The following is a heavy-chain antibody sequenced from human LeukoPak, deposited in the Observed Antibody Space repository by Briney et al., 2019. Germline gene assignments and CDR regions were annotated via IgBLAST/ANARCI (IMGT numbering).Heavy chain of an antibody. CDR1: GGSISSGSYY. J-gene: IGHJ6*02. CDR3: AREDVAGGSGSNYYYYYGADV. CDR2: IYTSGST. D-gene: IGHD3-10*01. Sequence: SETLSLTCTVSGGSISSGSYYWSWIRQPAGKGLEWIGRIYTSGSTNYNPSLKSRVTISVDTSKNQFSLKLSSVTAADTAVYYCAREDVAGGSGSNYYYYYGADVWGQGTTVTVSS. V-gene: IGHV4-61*02.